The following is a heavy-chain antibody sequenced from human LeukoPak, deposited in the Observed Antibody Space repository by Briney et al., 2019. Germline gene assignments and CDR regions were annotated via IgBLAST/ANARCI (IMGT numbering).Heavy chain of an antibody. CDR3: ARDYRLHSFDP. J-gene: IGHJ5*02. CDR1: GGSISSGGYS. CDR2: IYYSGST. V-gene: IGHV4-30-4*07. Sequence: SETLSLTCAVSGGSISSGGYSWSWIRQPPGKGLEWIGYIYYSGSTYYNPSLKSRVTISVDTSKNQFSLKLSSVTAADTAVYYCARDYRLHSFDPWGQGTLVTVSS. D-gene: IGHD5-24*01.